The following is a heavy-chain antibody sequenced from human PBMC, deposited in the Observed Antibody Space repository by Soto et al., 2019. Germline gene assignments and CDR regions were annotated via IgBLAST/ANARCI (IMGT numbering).Heavy chain of an antibody. J-gene: IGHJ3*02. D-gene: IGHD1-1*01. V-gene: IGHV1-69*13. CDR1: GGTFSSYA. CDR3: SRDLSGRQDAFDI. Sequence: RASVKVSCKASGGTFSSYAISWVRQAPGQGLEWMGGIIPIFGTANYAQKFQGRVTITADESTSTAYMELSSLRSEDTAVYYCSRDLSGRQDAFDIWGQGTMVTVSS. CDR2: IIPIFGTA.